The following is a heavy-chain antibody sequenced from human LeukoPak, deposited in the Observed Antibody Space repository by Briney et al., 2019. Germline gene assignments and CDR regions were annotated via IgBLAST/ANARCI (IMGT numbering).Heavy chain of an antibody. CDR3: ARDVPSAWGTLNY. CDR2: ISSVSSTI. Sequence: GGSLRLSCRASGFTFDNHEMNWVRQAPGKGLEWISYISSVSSTIYYADSVKGRFTVSRDNVKNTLYLQMNSLRIEDTAVYYCARDVPSAWGTLNYWGQGTLVTVSS. V-gene: IGHV3-48*03. CDR1: GFTFDNHE. J-gene: IGHJ4*02. D-gene: IGHD3-16*01.